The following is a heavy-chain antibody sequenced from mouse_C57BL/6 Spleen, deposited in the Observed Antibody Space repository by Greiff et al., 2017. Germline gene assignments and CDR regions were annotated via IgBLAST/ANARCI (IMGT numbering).Heavy chain of an antibody. J-gene: IGHJ3*01. V-gene: IGHV6-3*01. CDR1: GFTFSNYW. CDR2: IRLKSDNYAT. Sequence: EVQGVESGGGLVQPGGSMKLSCVASGFTFSNYWMNWVRQSPEKGLEWVAQIRLKSDNYATHYAESVKGRFTISRDDSKSSVYLQMNNLRAEDTGIYYCTDDYDTWFAYWGQGTLVTVSA. CDR3: TDDYDTWFAY. D-gene: IGHD2-4*01.